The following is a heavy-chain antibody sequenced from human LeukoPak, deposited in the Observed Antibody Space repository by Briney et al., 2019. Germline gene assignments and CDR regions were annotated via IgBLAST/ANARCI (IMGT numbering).Heavy chain of an antibody. CDR1: GFTFGSYA. CDR2: ISGSGGST. D-gene: IGHD6-13*01. CDR3: AKDGVAAAGTLDY. J-gene: IGHJ4*02. Sequence: GGSLRLSCAASGFTFGSYAMNWVRQAPGKGLEWVSAISGSGGSTYYADSVKGRFTISRDNSKNTLYLQMNSLRAEDTAVYYCAKDGVAAAGTLDYWGQGTLVTVSS. V-gene: IGHV3-23*01.